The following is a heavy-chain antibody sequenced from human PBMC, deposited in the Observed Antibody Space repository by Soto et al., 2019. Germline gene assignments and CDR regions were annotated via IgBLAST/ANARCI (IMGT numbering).Heavy chain of an antibody. CDR1: RFTLNNEA. Sequence: CSAYRFTLNNEAVLWVRQPPGKGLEWVSAISANGQGIYYADSVKGRFIISRDNSKNTVFLHMDSLTAEDTAVYYLSKCQDDPRDILHFWSQGTSV. CDR2: ISANGQGI. V-gene: IGHV3-23*01. D-gene: IGHD2-15*01. J-gene: IGHJ6*02. CDR3: SKCQDDPRDILHF.